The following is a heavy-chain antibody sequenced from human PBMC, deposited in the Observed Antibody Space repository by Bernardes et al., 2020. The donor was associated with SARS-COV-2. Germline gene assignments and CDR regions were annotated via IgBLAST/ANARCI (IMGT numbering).Heavy chain of an antibody. CDR2: IWYDGRNT. V-gene: IGHV3-33*01. CDR1: GFTFSTYG. Sequence: GGSLRLSCAASGFTFSTYGMHWVRQAPGKGLEWVAVIWYDGRNTYYADSVKGRVTVSRDNSKNTLYLEMNSLRAEDTAVYSCARGGNYDYVWGSYRTTGLDNWGQGTLVTVSS. J-gene: IGHJ4*02. D-gene: IGHD3-16*02. CDR3: ARGGNYDYVWGSYRTTGLDN.